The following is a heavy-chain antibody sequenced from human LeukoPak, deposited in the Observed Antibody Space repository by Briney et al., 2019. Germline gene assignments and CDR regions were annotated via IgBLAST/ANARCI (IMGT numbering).Heavy chain of an antibody. CDR3: ARGRGDSRGTSFDY. CDR2: IYYTGST. D-gene: IGHD3-22*01. J-gene: IGHJ4*02. Sequence: PSETLSPTCTVSGGSITGNYYWSWIRQPPGKGLEWIGYIYYTGSTTYNPSLRSRAAISIDTSKNQFSLRLNSVTAADTAVYYCARGRGDSRGTSFDYWGQGTLVTVSS. CDR1: GGSITGNYY. V-gene: IGHV4-59*01.